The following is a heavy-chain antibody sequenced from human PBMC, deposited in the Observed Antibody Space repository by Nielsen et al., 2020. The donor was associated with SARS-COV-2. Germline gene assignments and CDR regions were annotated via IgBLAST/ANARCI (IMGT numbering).Heavy chain of an antibody. CDR2: ISWNSGTI. V-gene: IGHV3-9*01. J-gene: IGHJ1*01. CDR3: AKDHFQD. CDR1: GFTFDDYA. Sequence: GGSLRLSCAASGFTFDDYAMHWVRQVPGKGLEWVSGISWNSGTIVYADSVKGRFTISRDNAKNSLYLQMNSLRIEDTALYYCAKDHFQDWGQGTLVTVSS.